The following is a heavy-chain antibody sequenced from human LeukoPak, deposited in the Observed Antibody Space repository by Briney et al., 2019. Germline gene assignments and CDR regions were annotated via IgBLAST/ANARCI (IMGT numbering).Heavy chain of an antibody. D-gene: IGHD3-16*01. J-gene: IGHJ4*02. Sequence: ASVKVSCKASGYTFTDYVIHWVRQAPGQGLEWMGWIIPNSDGTNYAQKFQGWVTMTRDTSISTAYMELSRLRSDDTAMYYCARHRKQLGDFDYWGQGTLVTVSS. CDR3: ARHRKQLGDFDY. CDR2: IIPNSDGT. V-gene: IGHV1-2*04. CDR1: GYTFTDYV.